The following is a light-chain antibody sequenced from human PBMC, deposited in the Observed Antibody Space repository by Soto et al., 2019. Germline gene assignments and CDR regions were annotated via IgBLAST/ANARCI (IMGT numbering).Light chain of an antibody. V-gene: IGLV3-10*01. CDR1: ALPKKF. J-gene: IGLJ1*01. Sequence: SYELSQQPSASRSPGKTTRMTGSVDALPKKFNYWYQHKPGHAPVLVIYQDTKRPSGMPERFSGSSSWTMATLTISGAKVEDEADYCFSTDNSGNHRRVFGHGSKVTVL. CDR2: QDT. CDR3: FSTDNSGNHRRV.